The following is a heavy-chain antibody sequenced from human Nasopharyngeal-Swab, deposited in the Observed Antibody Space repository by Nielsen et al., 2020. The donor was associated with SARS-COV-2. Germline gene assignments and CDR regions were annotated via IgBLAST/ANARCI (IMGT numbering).Heavy chain of an antibody. J-gene: IGHJ4*02. CDR3: ARGAGMTTFDY. D-gene: IGHD4-11*01. Sequence: ASVKVSCKVSGYTLTELSMHWVRQAPGQGLEWMGWINPNSGGTNYAQKFQGRVTMTRDTSISTAYMELSRLRSDDTAVYYCARGAGMTTFDYWGQGTLVTVSS. CDR2: INPNSGGT. CDR1: GYTLTELS. V-gene: IGHV1-2*02.